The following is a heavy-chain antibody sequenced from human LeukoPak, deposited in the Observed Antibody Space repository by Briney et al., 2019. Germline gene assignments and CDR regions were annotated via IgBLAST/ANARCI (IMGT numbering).Heavy chain of an antibody. CDR2: ISYDGGNK. CDR3: AKLYSGSYPGDY. V-gene: IGHV3-30*18. CDR1: GFTFSSYG. D-gene: IGHD1-26*01. Sequence: GGSLRLSCAASGFTFSSYGMHWVRQAPGKGLEWVAVISYDGGNKYYADSVKGRFTISRDNSKNTLYLQMNSLRAEDTAVYYCAKLYSGSYPGDYWGQGTLVTVSS. J-gene: IGHJ4*02.